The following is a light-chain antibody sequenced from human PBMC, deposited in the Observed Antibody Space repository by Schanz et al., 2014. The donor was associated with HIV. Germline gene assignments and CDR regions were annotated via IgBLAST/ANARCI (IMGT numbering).Light chain of an antibody. CDR3: ATWVDSLNGWV. CDR1: SSNIGAGYD. CDR2: AGN. V-gene: IGLV1-40*01. J-gene: IGLJ3*02. Sequence: QSVLTQPPSVSAAPGQRVTISCTGSSSNIGAGYDVHWYQQLPGTAPKLLIYAGNQRASGVPDRLSGSGSGTSASLVISGLQSQDEADYYCATWVDSLNGWVFGGGTKLTVL.